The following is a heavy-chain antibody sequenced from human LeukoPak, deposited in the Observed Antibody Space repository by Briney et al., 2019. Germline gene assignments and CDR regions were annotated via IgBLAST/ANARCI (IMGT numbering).Heavy chain of an antibody. Sequence: SETLSLTCAVSGYSISSGYYWGWIRQPPGKGLGWIGSIYHSGSTYYNPSLKSRVTISVDTSRNQFSLKLSSVTAADTAVYYCARSPLLRFLEWLPYFDYWGQGTLVTVSS. CDR3: ARSPLLRFLEWLPYFDY. CDR2: IYHSGST. D-gene: IGHD3-3*01. CDR1: GYSISSGYY. J-gene: IGHJ4*02. V-gene: IGHV4-38-2*01.